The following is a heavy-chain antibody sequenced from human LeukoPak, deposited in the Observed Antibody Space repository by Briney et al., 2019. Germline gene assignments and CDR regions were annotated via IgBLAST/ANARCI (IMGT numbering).Heavy chain of an antibody. J-gene: IGHJ4*02. CDR3: ARDQEGFDY. V-gene: IGHV1-46*01. Sequence: GASVNVSFMASGYTFTNYYIHWVRQAPGQGLEWMGMIYPRDGSTSYAQKFQGRVTVTRDTSTSTVHMELSGLRSEDTAVYYCARDQEGFDYWGQGTLVTVSS. CDR1: GYTFTNYY. CDR2: IYPRDGST.